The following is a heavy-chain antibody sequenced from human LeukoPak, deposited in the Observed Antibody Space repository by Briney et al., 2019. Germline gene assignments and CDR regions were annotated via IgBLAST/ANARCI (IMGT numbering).Heavy chain of an antibody. Sequence: SETLSLTCAVSGASIYTVGSFWGWIRQPPGKGLEWIGSVFYSGSANYNPSLQSRVTISVDTSRNQFSLRLSSVTPADTAVYYCARRPSWPITSAFDIWGQGTLVTVSP. D-gene: IGHD3-3*01. J-gene: IGHJ3*02. V-gene: IGHV4-39*01. CDR2: VFYSGSA. CDR3: ARRPSWPITSAFDI. CDR1: GASIYTVGSF.